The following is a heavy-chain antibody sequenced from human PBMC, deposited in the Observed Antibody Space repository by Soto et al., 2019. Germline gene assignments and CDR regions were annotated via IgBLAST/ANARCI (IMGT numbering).Heavy chain of an antibody. Sequence: SLRLSCAASGFTFSSYGMHWVRQAPGKGLEWVAVISYDGSNKYYADSVKGRFTISRDNSKNTLYLQMNSLRAEDTAVYYCAKDGRRKYSSGNSTTELDLPSNYWGQGTLVTVSS. CDR2: ISYDGSNK. CDR3: AKDGRRKYSSGNSTTELDLPSNY. V-gene: IGHV3-30*18. J-gene: IGHJ4*02. CDR1: GFTFSSYG. D-gene: IGHD6-19*01.